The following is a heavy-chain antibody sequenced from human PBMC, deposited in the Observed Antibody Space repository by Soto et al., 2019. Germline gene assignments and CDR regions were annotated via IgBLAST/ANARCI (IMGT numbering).Heavy chain of an antibody. D-gene: IGHD6-19*01. CDR1: GFSLSNGKVG. CDR3: ARILFGRSVAGGYFYMHV. CDR2: IFSNDEK. Sequence: HVTLKESGPVLVKPTETLTLTCTVSGFSLSNGKVGVSWIRQPPGKALEWLEHIFSNDEKTYRTSLKSRLTLSEDTSQSQVVLTMTNVDPVDTATYYCARILFGRSVAGGYFYMHVWGKGTTVTVSS. J-gene: IGHJ6*03. V-gene: IGHV2-26*01.